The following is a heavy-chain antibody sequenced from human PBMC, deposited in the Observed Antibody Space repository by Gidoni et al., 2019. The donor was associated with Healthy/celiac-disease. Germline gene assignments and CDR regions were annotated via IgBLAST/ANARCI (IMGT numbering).Heavy chain of an antibody. CDR3: ARHVTTMVRGVIITFPDY. CDR2: IYPGDSDT. Sequence: EVQLVQSGAEVKKPGESLKISCTGSGYSFTSYWIGWVRQMPGKGLEWMGIIYPGDSDTRYSPSFQGQVTISADKSISTAYLQWSSLKASDTAMYYCARHVTTMVRGVIITFPDYWGQGTLVTVSS. J-gene: IGHJ4*02. CDR1: GYSFTSYW. D-gene: IGHD3-10*01. V-gene: IGHV5-51*01.